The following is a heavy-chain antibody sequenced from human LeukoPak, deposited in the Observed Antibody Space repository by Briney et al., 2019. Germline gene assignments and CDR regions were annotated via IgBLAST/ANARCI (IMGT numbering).Heavy chain of an antibody. J-gene: IGHJ4*02. Sequence: PSETLSLTCTVSGGSISSSSYYWGWIRQPPGKGLEWIGSIYYSGSTYYNPSLKSRVTISVDTSKNQFSLKLSSVTAADTAVYYCARDPTIADIAAAVRPIDYWGQGTLVTVSS. CDR2: IYYSGST. D-gene: IGHD6-13*01. CDR3: ARDPTIADIAAAVRPIDY. CDR1: GGSISSSSYY. V-gene: IGHV4-39*07.